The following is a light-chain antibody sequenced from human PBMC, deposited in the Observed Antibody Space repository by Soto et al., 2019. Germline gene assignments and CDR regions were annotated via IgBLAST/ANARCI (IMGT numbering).Light chain of an antibody. CDR2: STN. V-gene: IGLV8-61*01. CDR3: VLYVGSGISV. Sequence: QAVVTQEPSFSVSPGGTVTLTCGLSSGSVSTSYYPSWYQQTPGQAPRTLIYSTNTRSSGVPDRFSGSILGNNAALTITGAQADDESDYYCVLYVGSGISVFGGGTQRTFL. J-gene: IGLJ2*01. CDR1: SGSVSTSYY.